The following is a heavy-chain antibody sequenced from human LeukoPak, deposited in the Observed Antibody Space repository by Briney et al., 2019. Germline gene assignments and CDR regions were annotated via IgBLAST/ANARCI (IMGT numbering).Heavy chain of an antibody. CDR1: GFTFSSYA. CDR2: ISGSGGST. CDR3: AASLVVPYYYYYMDV. V-gene: IGHV3-23*01. Sequence: GGSLRLSCAASGFTFSSYAMSWVRQAPGKGLEWVSAISGSGGSTYYADSVKGRFAISRDNSKNTLYLQMNSLRAEDTAVYYCAASLVVPYYYYYMDVWGKGTTVTVSS. J-gene: IGHJ6*03. D-gene: IGHD3-22*01.